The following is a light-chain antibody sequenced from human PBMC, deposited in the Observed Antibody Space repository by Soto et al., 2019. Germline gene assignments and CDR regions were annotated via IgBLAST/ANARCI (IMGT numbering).Light chain of an antibody. Sequence: QSALTQAPSISGAPGKRFTISCTGSSSNIGAGYDVHWFQQFPGTAPRLLIHGNNNRPSGVPDRFSGSESGTSASLAIAGLQAGDEAIHYCQSFDSDLSAFVFGTGTKVTVL. V-gene: IGLV1-40*01. CDR1: SSNIGAGYD. CDR2: GNN. J-gene: IGLJ1*01. CDR3: QSFDSDLSAFV.